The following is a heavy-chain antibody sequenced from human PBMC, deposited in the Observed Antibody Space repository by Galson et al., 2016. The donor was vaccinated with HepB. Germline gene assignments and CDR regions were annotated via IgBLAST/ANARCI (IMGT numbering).Heavy chain of an antibody. D-gene: IGHD3-10*01. Sequence: SLRLSCAASGFTFRSYAMTWVRQAPGKGLEWVSTISGSGGSTYQADSVKGRFTISRDTSKNTVYLQMNSLRAEDTAVYYCAKFASGTYYLDSFDYRGQGTLVTVSS. CDR1: GFTFRSYA. J-gene: IGHJ4*02. CDR2: ISGSGGST. V-gene: IGHV3-23*01. CDR3: AKFASGTYYLDSFDY.